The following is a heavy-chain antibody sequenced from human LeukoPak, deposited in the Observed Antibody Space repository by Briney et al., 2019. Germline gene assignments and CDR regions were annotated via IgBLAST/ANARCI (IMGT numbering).Heavy chain of an antibody. Sequence: ASVKVSCKASGYTFTGYYMHWVRQAPGQGLEWMGWINPNSGNTNYAQKLQGRVTMTTDTSTSTAYMELRSLRSDDTAVYYCARGWYGSHHYSMDVWGQGTAVTVSS. D-gene: IGHD1-26*01. CDR3: ARGWYGSHHYSMDV. CDR1: GYTFTGYY. V-gene: IGHV1-18*04. J-gene: IGHJ6*02. CDR2: INPNSGNT.